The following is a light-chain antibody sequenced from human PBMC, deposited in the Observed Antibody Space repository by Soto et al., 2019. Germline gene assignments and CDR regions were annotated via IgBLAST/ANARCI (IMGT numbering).Light chain of an antibody. CDR2: GAS. V-gene: IGKV3-15*01. J-gene: IGKJ1*01. CDR3: QQYNNWPRT. Sequence: EIVMTQSPATLSVSPGEKATLSCRASQSVSSNLAWYQQKPGQAPRLLIYGASTRATGIPARFSGSGSGTDVTLTIISLQSEDFAVYYCQQYNNWPRTFGQGAKVEIE. CDR1: QSVSSN.